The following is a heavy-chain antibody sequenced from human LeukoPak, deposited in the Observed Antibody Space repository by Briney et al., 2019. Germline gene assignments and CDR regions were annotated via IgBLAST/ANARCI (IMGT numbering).Heavy chain of an antibody. J-gene: IGHJ4*02. D-gene: IGHD1-26*01. Sequence: GGSLRLSCAASGFTFSSYWIHWVRQAPGKGLEWVSGISGSGGDTYYTDSVKGRFTISRDNSKNTLNLQMNSLTADDTAVYYCAKGQGGRYYFDDWGQGTLVTVSS. CDR1: GFTFSSYW. V-gene: IGHV3-23*01. CDR3: AKGQGGRYYFDD. CDR2: ISGSGGDT.